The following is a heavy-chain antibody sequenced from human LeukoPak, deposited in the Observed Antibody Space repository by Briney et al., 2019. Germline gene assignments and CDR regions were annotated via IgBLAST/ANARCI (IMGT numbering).Heavy chain of an antibody. V-gene: IGHV3-23*01. CDR1: GFTFSSYA. CDR2: ISGSGGST. J-gene: IGHJ2*01. CDR3: ARSVYYGSGSGPWYFDL. Sequence: GGSLRLSCAASGFTFSSYAMSWVRQAPGKGLEWVSAISGSGGSTYYADSVKGRFTISRDNSKNTLYLQMNSLRAEDTAVYYCARSVYYGSGSGPWYFDLWGRGTLVTVSS. D-gene: IGHD3-10*01.